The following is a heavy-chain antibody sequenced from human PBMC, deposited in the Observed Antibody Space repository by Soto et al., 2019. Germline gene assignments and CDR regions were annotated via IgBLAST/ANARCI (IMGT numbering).Heavy chain of an antibody. J-gene: IGHJ4*02. CDR2: IYYSGST. CDR3: ASGYDLPIDY. CDR1: GGSISSYY. V-gene: IGHV4-59*01. D-gene: IGHD5-12*01. Sequence: SETLSLTCTVSGGSISSYYLSWIRQPPGKGLEWIGYIYYSGSTNYNPSLKSRVTISVDTSKNQFSLKLSSVTAADTAVYYCASGYDLPIDYRGQGTLVTVSS.